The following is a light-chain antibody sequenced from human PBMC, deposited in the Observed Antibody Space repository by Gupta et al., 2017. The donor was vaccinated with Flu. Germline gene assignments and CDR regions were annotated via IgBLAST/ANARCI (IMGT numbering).Light chain of an antibody. CDR3: VQGTQWPT. J-gene: IGKJ4*01. CDR1: QSLVFSDGNTF. V-gene: IGKV2-30*01. CDR2: QVS. Sequence: DVVLTQSPLSLPVTLGQPASISCRSSQSLVFSDGNTFLHWFQQRPGQSPRRRLYQVSKRDSGVPERFSGSGSGTDFTLRISRVEAEDVAMDYCVQGTQWPTCGGGTKVEIK.